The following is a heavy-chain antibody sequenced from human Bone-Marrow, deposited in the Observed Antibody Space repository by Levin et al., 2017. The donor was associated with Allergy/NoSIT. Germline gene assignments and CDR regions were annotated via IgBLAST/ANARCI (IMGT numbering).Heavy chain of an antibody. Sequence: SQTLSLTCNVSGGSIRGYYWGWIRQPPGKGLEWIGYIFYSGTTNYNPSLNGRVTISVDTSKNQFSLKVTSVTAADTALYYCARVNHHYYGSGSPRRSFDYWGQGTLVTVSS. J-gene: IGHJ4*02. D-gene: IGHD3-10*01. V-gene: IGHV4-59*01. CDR1: GGSIRGYY. CDR2: IFYSGTT. CDR3: ARVNHHYYGSGSPRRSFDY.